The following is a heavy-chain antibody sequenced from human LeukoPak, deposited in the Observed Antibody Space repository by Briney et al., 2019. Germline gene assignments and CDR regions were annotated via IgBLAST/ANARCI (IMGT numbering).Heavy chain of an antibody. D-gene: IGHD4-23*01. CDR2: ISSSSSTI. CDR3: AGDTGGGGKGYYYYGMDV. V-gene: IGHV3-48*01. J-gene: IGHJ6*02. CDR1: GFTFSSYS. Sequence: GGSLRLSCAASGFTFSSYSMNWVRQAPGKGLEWVSYISSSSSTIYYADSVKGRFTISRDNAKNSLYLQMNSLRAEDTAVYYCAGDTGGGGKGYYYYGMDVWGQGTTVTVSS.